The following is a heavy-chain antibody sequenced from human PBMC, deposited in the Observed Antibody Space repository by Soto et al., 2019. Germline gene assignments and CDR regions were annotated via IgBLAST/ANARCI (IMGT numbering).Heavy chain of an antibody. Sequence: SVKVSCKASGGTFSSYAISWVRQAPGQGLEWMGGTIPIFGTANYAQKFQGRVTITADESTSTAYMELSSLRSEDTAVYYCARGGRYSSSSHWFDPWGQGTLVTVSS. V-gene: IGHV1-69*13. CDR2: TIPIFGTA. CDR3: ARGGRYSSSSHWFDP. J-gene: IGHJ5*02. CDR1: GGTFSSYA. D-gene: IGHD6-6*01.